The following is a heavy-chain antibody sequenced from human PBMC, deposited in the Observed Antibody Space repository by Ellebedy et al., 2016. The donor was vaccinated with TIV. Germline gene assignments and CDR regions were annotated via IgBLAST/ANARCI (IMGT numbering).Heavy chain of an antibody. CDR1: GFSVTGYY. CDR2: INPNSGGT. Sequence: AASEKVSCKSSGFSVTGYYMHWVRQAPGQGLEWMGWINPNSGGTKYAQKFQGRVTVTRDTSFSTVYMELNTLTSDDTGVYYCARELVDVLPGHEVYGMDVWGQGTTVSVSS. D-gene: IGHD3-9*01. J-gene: IGHJ6*02. V-gene: IGHV1-2*02. CDR3: ARELVDVLPGHEVYGMDV.